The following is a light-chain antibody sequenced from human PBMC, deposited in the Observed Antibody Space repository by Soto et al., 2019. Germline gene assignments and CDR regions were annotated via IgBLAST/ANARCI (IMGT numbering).Light chain of an antibody. CDR3: QQYSMWPLT. J-gene: IGKJ4*01. Sequence: IVMTQSPATLSVSPGERATLSCRASLNINNNLAWYQRKPGQGPRLLIYDASTRATGIPATFSGRGSGTDFTLTISSLQSEDSAVYYCQQYSMWPLTFGGGTKVEIK. CDR2: DAS. CDR1: LNINNN. V-gene: IGKV3-15*01.